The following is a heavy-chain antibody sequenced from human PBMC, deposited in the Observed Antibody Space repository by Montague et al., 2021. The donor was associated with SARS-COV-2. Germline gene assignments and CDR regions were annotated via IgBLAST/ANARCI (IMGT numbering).Heavy chain of an antibody. CDR2: IYTSEST. Sequence: TLSLTCIVSGGSISSGSYYWSWIRQPAGKGLEWIGRIYTSESTNYNPSLKSRVTISVDTSKNQFSLKLGSVTAADTAVYYCAREGFVEITIFGVAQGWYFDLWGRGTLVTVSS. CDR1: GGSISSGSYY. J-gene: IGHJ2*01. V-gene: IGHV4-61*02. CDR3: AREGFVEITIFGVAQGWYFDL. D-gene: IGHD3-3*01.